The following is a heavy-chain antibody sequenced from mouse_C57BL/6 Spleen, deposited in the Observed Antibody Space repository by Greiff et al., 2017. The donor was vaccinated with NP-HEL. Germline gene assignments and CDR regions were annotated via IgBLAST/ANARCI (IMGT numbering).Heavy chain of an antibody. CDR2: INPNNGGT. Sequence: EVQLQQSGPELVKPGASVKISCKASGYTFTDYYMNWVKQSHGKSLEWIGDINPNNGGTSYNQKFTGKATLTVDKSSSTAYMELRSLTSEDSAVYYCARWRAQAPFAYWGQGTLVTVSA. CDR3: ARWRAQAPFAY. CDR1: GYTFTDYY. J-gene: IGHJ3*01. D-gene: IGHD3-2*02. V-gene: IGHV1-26*01.